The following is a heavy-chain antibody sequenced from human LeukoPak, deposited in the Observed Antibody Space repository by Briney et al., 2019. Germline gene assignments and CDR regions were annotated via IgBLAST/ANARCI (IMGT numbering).Heavy chain of an antibody. CDR3: ARDPRTLCSGGSFDTTNAFDI. CDR2: IYYSGST. V-gene: IGHV4-59*01. CDR1: GGSISSYC. Sequence: PSETLSLTCTVSGGSISSYCWSWIRQPPGKGLEWIGYIYYSGSTNYNPSLKSRVTISVDTSKNQFSLKLSSVTAADTAVYYCARDPRTLCSGGSFDTTNAFDIWGQGTMATVSS. D-gene: IGHD2-15*01. J-gene: IGHJ3*02.